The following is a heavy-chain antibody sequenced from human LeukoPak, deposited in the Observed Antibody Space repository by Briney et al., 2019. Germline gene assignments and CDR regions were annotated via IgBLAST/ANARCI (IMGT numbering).Heavy chain of an antibody. Sequence: PGGSLRLSCAPSGFIFSDYWFHWVRQTPGQGLVWVAAINRDGTGTSHADSVRGRFTVSRDNAKNTLYLQLNSLRAEDTAVYYCARGLSYAVAYGDYWGQGTLVTVSS. CDR2: INRDGTGT. CDR1: GFIFSDYW. V-gene: IGHV3-74*01. D-gene: IGHD6-19*01. CDR3: ARGLSYAVAYGDY. J-gene: IGHJ4*02.